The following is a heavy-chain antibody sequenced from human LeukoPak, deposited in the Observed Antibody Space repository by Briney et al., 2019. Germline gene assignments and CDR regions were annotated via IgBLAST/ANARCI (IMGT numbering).Heavy chain of an antibody. Sequence: SETLSLTCTVSGASISSFYWSWIRQPPGKGLEWIGYIYYSGSTNSNPSLKSRVTISVDTSKNQSSLKVSSVTAADTAGYYCGRGTSNVLGHFDWLHMDVWGKGTTVTVSS. CDR3: GRGTSNVLGHFDWLHMDV. D-gene: IGHD3-9*01. CDR1: GASISSFY. CDR2: IYYSGST. V-gene: IGHV4-59*01. J-gene: IGHJ6*03.